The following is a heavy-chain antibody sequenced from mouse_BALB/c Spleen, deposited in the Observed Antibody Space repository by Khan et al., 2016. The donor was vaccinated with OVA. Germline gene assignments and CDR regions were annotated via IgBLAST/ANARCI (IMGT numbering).Heavy chain of an antibody. CDR1: GYTFINYW. D-gene: IGHD1-1*01. CDR3: ARRGLRWDFDY. V-gene: IGHV1-7*01. J-gene: IGHJ2*01. Sequence: VELVESGAELAKPGASVKMSCKASGYTFINYWILWVKQRPGQGLEWIGYINPSTGYTEYNQNFKDKATLTADKSSSTAYMQLSSLTSEDSACYYCARRGLRWDFDYWGQGTTLTVSS. CDR2: INPSTGYT.